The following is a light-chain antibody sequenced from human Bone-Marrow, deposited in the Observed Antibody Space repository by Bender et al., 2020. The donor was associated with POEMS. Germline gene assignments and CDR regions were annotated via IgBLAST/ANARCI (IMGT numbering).Light chain of an antibody. J-gene: IGLJ3*02. Sequence: QSALTQPASVSGSPGQSITISCTGSRSDVGGYNLVSWYQQHPGKAPQLLIYEVNKRPSGLSSRFSGSKSGNTASLTLSGLQADDEADYYCCSYTRRYIWVFGGGTKMTVL. CDR2: EVN. CDR1: RSDVGGYNL. CDR3: CSYTRRYIWV. V-gene: IGLV2-23*02.